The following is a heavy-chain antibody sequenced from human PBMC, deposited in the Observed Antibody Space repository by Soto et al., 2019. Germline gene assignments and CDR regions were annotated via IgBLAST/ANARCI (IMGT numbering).Heavy chain of an antibody. Sequence: QLQLQESGPGLVKPSETLSLTCTVSGGSISSSSYYWGWIRQPPGKGLEWIGSIYYSGSTYYNPSLKGRVTIAVDTSKNQFSLELSSVTAADTAVYYCARFGVVVAATFDYGGQGTLVTVSS. D-gene: IGHD2-15*01. CDR3: ARFGVVVAATFDY. CDR2: IYYSGST. CDR1: GGSISSSSYY. V-gene: IGHV4-39*01. J-gene: IGHJ4*02.